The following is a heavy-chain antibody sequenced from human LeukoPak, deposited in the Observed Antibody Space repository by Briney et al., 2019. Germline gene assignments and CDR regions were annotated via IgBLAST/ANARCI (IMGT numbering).Heavy chain of an antibody. CDR1: GFTFSSYW. CDR3: AREDDSWGPNNLDL. V-gene: IGHV3-74*01. Sequence: PGGSLRLSCAASGFTFSSYWMHWVRQAPGKGLVWVSHIVSDATTTSYADSVKGRFTISRDNAKESLYLQMNSLRDEDTAVYYCAREDDSWGPNNLDLWGQGTMVTVSS. CDR2: IVSDATTT. D-gene: IGHD7-27*01. J-gene: IGHJ3*01.